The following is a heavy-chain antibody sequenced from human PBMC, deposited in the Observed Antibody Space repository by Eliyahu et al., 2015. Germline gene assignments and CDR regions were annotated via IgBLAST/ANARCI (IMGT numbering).Heavy chain of an antibody. CDR1: GDSISSSRYH. J-gene: IGHJ6*02. CDR2: IYYSGST. CDR3: ARRRGHYFGMDV. D-gene: IGHD3-10*01. Sequence: QLQLQESGPGLVKPSETLSLTCSVSGDSISSSRYHWGWIRQAPGKGLEWIGSIYYSGSTDYNPSLESRVTISVDMPKNQFSLRLRSVTAADTGVYYCARRRGHYFGMDVWGQGTTVTVSS. V-gene: IGHV4-39*01.